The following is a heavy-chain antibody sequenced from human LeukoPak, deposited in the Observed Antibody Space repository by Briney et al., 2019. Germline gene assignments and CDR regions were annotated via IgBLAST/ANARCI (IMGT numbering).Heavy chain of an antibody. J-gene: IGHJ3*02. CDR2: IIPIFGTA. V-gene: IGHV1-69*13. Sequence: ASVKVSCKASGGTFSSYAISWVRQAPGQGLEWMGGIIPIFGTANYAQKFQGRVTITADESTSTAYMELSSLRSEDTAVYYCARVLSGSSWYESGAFDIWGQGTMATVSS. D-gene: IGHD6-13*01. CDR3: ARVLSGSSWYESGAFDI. CDR1: GGTFSSYA.